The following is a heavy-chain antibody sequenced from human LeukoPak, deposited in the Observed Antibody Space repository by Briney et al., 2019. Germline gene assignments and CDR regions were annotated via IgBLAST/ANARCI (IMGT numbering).Heavy chain of an antibody. V-gene: IGHV3-23*01. CDR3: AKWKAMAYYDY. CDR1: GFTFDDYG. CDR2: ISGSTGGT. Sequence: GGSLRLSCAASGFTFDDYGLSWVRQAPGKGLEWVSGISGSTGGTYYADSVKGRFTISRDNSKNTLYLQMNSLRAEDTAVYYCAKWKAMAYYDYWGQGTLVTVSS. D-gene: IGHD5-18*01. J-gene: IGHJ4*02.